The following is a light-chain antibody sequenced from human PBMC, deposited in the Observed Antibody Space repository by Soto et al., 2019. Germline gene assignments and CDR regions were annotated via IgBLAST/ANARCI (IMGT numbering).Light chain of an antibody. CDR3: SSYTSSGTYVV. V-gene: IGLV2-14*03. J-gene: IGLJ2*01. CDR2: GVS. CDR1: SSDVGGYDF. Sequence: QSVLTQPASVSGSPGQSITISCTGTSSDVGGYDFVSWYQHHPGKAPKLMIYGVSNRPSGISNRFSGSKSVITASLTISGLQAEDEADYYCSSYTSSGTYVVFGGGTKVTVL.